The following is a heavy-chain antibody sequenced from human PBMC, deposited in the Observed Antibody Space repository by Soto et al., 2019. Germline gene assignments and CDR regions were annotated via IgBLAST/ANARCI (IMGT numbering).Heavy chain of an antibody. V-gene: IGHV5-51*01. D-gene: IGHD6-19*01. CDR2: IYPGDSDT. CDR1: GYSFTSYW. Sequence: PGESLKISCKGSGYSFTSYWIGWVRQMPGKGLEWMGIIYPGDSDTRYSPSFQGQVTISADKSISTAYLQWSSLKASDTAMYYCERLDKQAVTGDNWFDPWGQGTLVTVSS. CDR3: ERLDKQAVTGDNWFDP. J-gene: IGHJ5*02.